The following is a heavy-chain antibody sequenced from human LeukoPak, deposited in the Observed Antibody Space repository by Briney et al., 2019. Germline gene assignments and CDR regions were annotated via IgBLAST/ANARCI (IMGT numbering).Heavy chain of an antibody. V-gene: IGHV4-39*01. CDR3: ARTLGWASSRYPFDG. J-gene: IGHJ4*02. CDR1: GFSLSNYW. Sequence: GSLRLSCAASGFSLSNYWMHWVRQAPGKGLEWIGSMYYSGNTDYNPSLKSRVTVSVDTSKNQFSLKVNSVTAADTAVYYCARTLGWASSRYPFDGWGQGTLVTVSS. CDR2: MYYSGNT. D-gene: IGHD3-16*02.